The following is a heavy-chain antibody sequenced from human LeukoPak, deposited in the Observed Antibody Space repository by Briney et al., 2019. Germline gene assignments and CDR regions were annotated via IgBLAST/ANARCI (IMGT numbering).Heavy chain of an antibody. D-gene: IGHD2-15*01. Sequence: GGSLRLSCAASGFTFRSYAMYWVRQAPGKGLEWVAVISYDGSNKYYADFVEGRFTISRDISKNTLYLQMNSLRAEDTAVYYCAKVIPVRYSKGPYYFDYWGQGTLVTVSS. J-gene: IGHJ4*02. CDR2: ISYDGSNK. CDR1: GFTFRSYA. V-gene: IGHV3-30-3*01. CDR3: AKVIPVRYSKGPYYFDY.